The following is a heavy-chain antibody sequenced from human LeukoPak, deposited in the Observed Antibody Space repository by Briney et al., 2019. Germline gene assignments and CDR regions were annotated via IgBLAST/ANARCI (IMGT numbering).Heavy chain of an antibody. Sequence: GGSLRLSCAASGFTFSDHYMDLVRQAPGKGLEWVGRTRNKANSYTTEYAASVKGRFTISRDDSKNSLYLQMNSLRPEDMALYYCAKGPGPNFGPAEVWGQGTMVTVSS. CDR3: AKGPGPNFGPAEV. CDR1: GFTFSDHY. CDR2: TRNKANSYTT. J-gene: IGHJ3*01. V-gene: IGHV3-72*01. D-gene: IGHD2-8*01.